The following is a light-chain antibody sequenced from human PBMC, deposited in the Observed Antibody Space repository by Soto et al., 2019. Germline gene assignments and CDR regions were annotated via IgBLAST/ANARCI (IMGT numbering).Light chain of an antibody. V-gene: IGKV1-5*01. CDR3: QQYNSYSPWT. CDR2: DAS. Sequence: DIPMTQSPSTLSASVGDRVTITCRASQSISSWLAWYQQKPGKAPKLLIYDASSLESGVPSRFSGSGSGTEFTLTNSSLQPDDFATYYCQQYNSYSPWTFGQGTKVEIK. CDR1: QSISSW. J-gene: IGKJ1*01.